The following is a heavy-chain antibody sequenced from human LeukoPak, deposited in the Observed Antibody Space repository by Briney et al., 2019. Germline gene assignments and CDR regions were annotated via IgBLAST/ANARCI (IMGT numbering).Heavy chain of an antibody. CDR2: ISFDGSNT. CDR1: GVTSNTYA. V-gene: IGHV3-30*03. CDR3: ARAALSSGWKAGVNH. D-gene: IGHD6-19*01. J-gene: IGHJ5*02. Sequence: GTSLRLSCAISGVTSNTYAMHWVRQAPGQGLEWVAAISFDGSNTYYADSVRGRFTIYRDNSKKMVYLQMGRLRSEDTAIYFCARAALSSGWKAGVNHWGQGSLVTVS.